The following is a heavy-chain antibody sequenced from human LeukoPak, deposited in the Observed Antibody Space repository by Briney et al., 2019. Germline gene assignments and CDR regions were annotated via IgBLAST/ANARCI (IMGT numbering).Heavy chain of an antibody. V-gene: IGHV1-8*02. J-gene: IGHJ6*02. CDR1: GYTFTSYD. Sequence: ASVKVSCKASGYTFTSYDINWVRQATGQGLEWMGWMNPNSGNTGYAQKLQGRVTMTTDTSTSTAYMELRSLRSDDAAVYYCARDGTLAAAGFYYYYGMDVWGQGTTVTVSS. CDR2: MNPNSGNT. CDR3: ARDGTLAAAGFYYYYGMDV. D-gene: IGHD6-13*01.